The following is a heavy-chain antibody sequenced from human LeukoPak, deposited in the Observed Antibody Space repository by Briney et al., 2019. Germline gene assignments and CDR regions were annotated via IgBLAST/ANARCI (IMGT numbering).Heavy chain of an antibody. Sequence: ASVKVSCKTSGNTFTPYYMHWVRQAPGQGLEWMGVINPTTGNTNYAQKFQGRVSMTRDTSTSTVYMELSSLESDDTALYYCARHSLPGTTPFDYWGQGTLVTVSS. V-gene: IGHV1-46*01. CDR3: ARHSLPGTTPFDY. CDR2: INPTTGNT. CDR1: GNTFTPYY. J-gene: IGHJ4*02. D-gene: IGHD1-1*01.